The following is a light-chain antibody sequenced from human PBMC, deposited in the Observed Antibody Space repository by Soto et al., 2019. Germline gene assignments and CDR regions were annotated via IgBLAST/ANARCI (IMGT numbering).Light chain of an antibody. CDR3: QQYNNWPPWT. CDR2: GVS. J-gene: IGKJ1*01. Sequence: ENVLTQSQGTLSLYPGDRADISCRASQSISSNLAWYQQKPGQAPRLLIYGVSTRATGIPARFSGSGSGTEFTLTISSLQSEDFAVYYCQQYNNWPPWTSAQRANVDI. V-gene: IGKV3-15*01. CDR1: QSISSN.